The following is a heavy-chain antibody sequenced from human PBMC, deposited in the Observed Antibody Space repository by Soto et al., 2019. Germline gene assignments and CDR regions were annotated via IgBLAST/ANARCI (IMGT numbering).Heavy chain of an antibody. J-gene: IGHJ3*02. CDR3: AHPRGYGVFDAVDI. Sequence: GGSLRLSCAASGFTFSTYAMNLVRQAPGKGLEWVSAISNAGGSTYYAESVRGRFTISRDNSINTLYLQMSGLRTEDTAVYYCAHPRGYGVFDAVDIWGQGTMVTVSS. D-gene: IGHD4-17*01. CDR2: ISNAGGST. V-gene: IGHV3-23*01. CDR1: GFTFSTYA.